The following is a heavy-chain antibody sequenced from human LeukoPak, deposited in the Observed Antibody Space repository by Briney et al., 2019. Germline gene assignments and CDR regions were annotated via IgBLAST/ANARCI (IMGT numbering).Heavy chain of an antibody. D-gene: IGHD5-12*01. Sequence: PGGSLRLSCVASGFTFSNLDMGWVRQAPGKGLEWVSVISDTGGTTYYADSVKGRFTISRDNSRNTLYLQMNSLRVDDTAVYFCAKDARRYSGWHFFDHWGQGTLVTVSS. CDR3: AKDARRYSGWHFFDH. J-gene: IGHJ4*02. CDR2: ISDTGGTT. CDR1: GFTFSNLD. V-gene: IGHV3-23*01.